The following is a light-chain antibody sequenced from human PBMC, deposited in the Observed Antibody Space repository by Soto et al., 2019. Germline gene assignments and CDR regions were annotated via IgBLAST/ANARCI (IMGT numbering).Light chain of an antibody. Sequence: DIQITQSPSTLSGSVGDRVTITCRASQTISSWLAWYQQKPGKAPKLLIYTASTLKSGVPSRFSGSGSGTEFTLTISSLQPDDFATYYCQHYISYSEPFGQGTKVDIK. J-gene: IGKJ1*01. V-gene: IGKV1-5*03. CDR3: QHYISYSEP. CDR1: QTISSW. CDR2: TAS.